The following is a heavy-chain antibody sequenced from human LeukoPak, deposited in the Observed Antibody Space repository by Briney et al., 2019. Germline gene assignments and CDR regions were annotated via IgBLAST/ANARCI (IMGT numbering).Heavy chain of an antibody. J-gene: IGHJ4*02. CDR1: GYTFTSYG. CDR3: ARDRELLSYFDS. CDR2: INPNSGGT. D-gene: IGHD1-26*01. V-gene: IGHV1-2*02. Sequence: ASVKVSCKASGYTFTSYGISWVRQAPGQGLEGMGWINPNSGGTNYAQKFQGRVTMTRDTSISTAYMELSRLRSDDTAVYYCARDRELLSYFDSWGQGTLVTVSS.